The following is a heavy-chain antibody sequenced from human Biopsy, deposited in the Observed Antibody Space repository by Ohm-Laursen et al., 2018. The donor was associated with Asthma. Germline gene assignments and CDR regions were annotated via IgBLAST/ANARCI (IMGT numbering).Heavy chain of an antibody. D-gene: IGHD6-19*01. V-gene: IGHV3-30*03. Sequence: SLRLSCAASRFNFRSYGMHWVRQAPGKGLEWLAIISYDGSNKVYADSVRGRFTIARDNSKNTLHLQMNSLRVDDTGVYYCARDSSGSHFDYWGQGILVTVSS. J-gene: IGHJ4*02. CDR2: ISYDGSNK. CDR1: RFNFRSYG. CDR3: ARDSSGSHFDY.